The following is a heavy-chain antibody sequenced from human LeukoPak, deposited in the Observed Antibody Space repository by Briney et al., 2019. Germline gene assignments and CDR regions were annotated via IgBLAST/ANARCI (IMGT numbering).Heavy chain of an antibody. J-gene: IGHJ4*02. Sequence: GGSLRLSCAASGFTFSIYAMSWVRQAPGKGLEWVSAISGSGGSTYYADSVKGRFTISRDNSKNTLYLQMNSLRAEDTAVYYCAKDGSYGYSGDFDYWGQGTLVTVSS. CDR3: AKDGSYGYSGDFDY. V-gene: IGHV3-23*01. CDR2: ISGSGGST. D-gene: IGHD5-18*01. CDR1: GFTFSIYA.